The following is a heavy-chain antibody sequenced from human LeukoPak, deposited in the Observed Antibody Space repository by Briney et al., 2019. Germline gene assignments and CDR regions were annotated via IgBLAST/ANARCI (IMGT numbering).Heavy chain of an antibody. V-gene: IGHV5-10-1*01. Sequence: GESLKISCNGSGYXFTSYWISWVRQMPGKGLEWMGRIDPSDSYTNYSSSFQGHVTISADKSISTAYLQWSSLKASDAAIYYCARRLPAPEAFDIWGQGTMVTVSS. CDR1: GYXFTSYW. CDR3: ARRLPAPEAFDI. J-gene: IGHJ3*02. D-gene: IGHD2-2*01. CDR2: IDPSDSYT.